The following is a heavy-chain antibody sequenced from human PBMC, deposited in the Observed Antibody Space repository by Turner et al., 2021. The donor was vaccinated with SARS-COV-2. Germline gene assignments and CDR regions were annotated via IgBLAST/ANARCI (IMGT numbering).Heavy chain of an antibody. CDR3: ARDKTGGYYGPLDY. CDR2: ISYDGSNK. D-gene: IGHD3-22*01. Sequence: QVQLVESGVGVVQPGRSLRLSCAAYAFPSSSYAMNWVRQAPGKGLEWVAVISYDGSNKYYADSVKGRLTISRDNSKNTLYLQMNSLRAEDTAVYYCARDKTGGYYGPLDYWGQGTLVTVSS. CDR1: AFPSSSYA. J-gene: IGHJ4*02. V-gene: IGHV3-30-3*01.